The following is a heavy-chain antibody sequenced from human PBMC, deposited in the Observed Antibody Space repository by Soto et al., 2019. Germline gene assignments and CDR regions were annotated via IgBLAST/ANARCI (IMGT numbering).Heavy chain of an antibody. J-gene: IGHJ4*02. CDR1: GFPVSDEY. D-gene: IGHD3-10*01. V-gene: IGHV3-11*01. CDR3: ARSRGLGPGSHFDY. CDR2: ISNGIPDI. Sequence: QIQLVKSGGDLAKPGGSLRLSCAVSGFPVSDEYMRWIRQAPGKGLEWISYISNGIPDIFYADSVKGRFTTFKDNDRNLLFLQMDNLRVDDTAVYYCARSRGLGPGSHFDYWGQGTLVTVSS.